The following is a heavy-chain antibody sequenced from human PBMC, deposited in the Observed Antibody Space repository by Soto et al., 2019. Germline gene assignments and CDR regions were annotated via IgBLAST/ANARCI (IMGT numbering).Heavy chain of an antibody. CDR2: IPTSGGSK. D-gene: IGHD3-10*01. CDR1: GFTFSSYA. J-gene: IGHJ6*02. Sequence: VQLLESGGGLVQPGGSLRLSCAASGFTFSSYAMSWVRQAPGKGLEWVSLIPTSGGSKYYADSVKGRFTISRDNYNNTLFMQMNSLRAEDTAVYYCAKGGGSPGDNYYAMDVWGQGTTVTVSS. CDR3: AKGGGSPGDNYYAMDV. V-gene: IGHV3-23*01.